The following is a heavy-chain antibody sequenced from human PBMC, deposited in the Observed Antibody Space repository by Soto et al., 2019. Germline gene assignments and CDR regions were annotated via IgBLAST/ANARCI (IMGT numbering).Heavy chain of an antibody. Sequence: SETLSLTCAVYGGSFSGYYWSWIRQPPGKGLEWIGEINHSGSTNYNPSLKSRVTISVDTSKNQFSLKLSSVTAADTAVYYCARGIRYSYGYSYYYYSGMDVWGQGPTVTVSS. J-gene: IGHJ6*02. D-gene: IGHD5-18*01. CDR1: GGSFSGYY. V-gene: IGHV4-34*01. CDR2: INHSGST. CDR3: ARGIRYSYGYSYYYYSGMDV.